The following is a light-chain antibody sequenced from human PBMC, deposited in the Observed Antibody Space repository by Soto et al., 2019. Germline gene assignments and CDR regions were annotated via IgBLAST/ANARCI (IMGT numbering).Light chain of an antibody. CDR1: SNDVGGFNY. Sequence: QSVLTQPASVSGSPGQSITISCTGTSNDVGGFNYVSWYQHHPGQAPKLMIYEVSDRPSGVSNRFSGSKSGNTASLTISGLQAEDEADYYCSSYKRPSTLVFGTGTKVTVL. J-gene: IGLJ1*01. CDR2: EVS. V-gene: IGLV2-14*01. CDR3: SSYKRPSTLV.